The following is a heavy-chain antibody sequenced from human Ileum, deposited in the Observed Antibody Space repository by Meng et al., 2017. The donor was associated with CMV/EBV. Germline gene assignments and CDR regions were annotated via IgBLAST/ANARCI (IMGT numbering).Heavy chain of an antibody. J-gene: IGHJ4*02. D-gene: IGHD1-26*01. Sequence: LSCAVSGLTFRNYAMSWVRQTPGKGLECVSAISGSGGNTYYADSVKGRFTISRDNTWNTVFLQMNSLRADDTAVYYCAKLGASSPAYWGQGTLVTVSS. CDR3: AKLGASSPAY. V-gene: IGHV3-23*01. CDR1: GLTFRNYA. CDR2: ISGSGGNT.